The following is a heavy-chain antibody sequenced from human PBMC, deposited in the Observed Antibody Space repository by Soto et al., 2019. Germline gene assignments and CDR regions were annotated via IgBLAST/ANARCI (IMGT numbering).Heavy chain of an antibody. D-gene: IGHD6-19*01. CDR2: IIPIFGTA. J-gene: IGHJ5*02. V-gene: IGHV1-69*13. Sequence: ASVKVSCKASGGTFSSYAISWVRQAPGQGLEWMGGIIPIFGTANYAQKFQGRVTITADESTSTAYMELSSLRSEDTAVYYCARRYSSALNWFDPWGQGTLVTVSS. CDR3: ARRYSSALNWFDP. CDR1: GGTFSSYA.